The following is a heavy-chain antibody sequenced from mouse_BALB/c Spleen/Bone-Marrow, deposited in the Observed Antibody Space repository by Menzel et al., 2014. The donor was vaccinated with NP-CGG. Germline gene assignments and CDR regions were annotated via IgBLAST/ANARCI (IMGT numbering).Heavy chain of an antibody. V-gene: IGHV3-6*02. CDR1: GYSITSGYY. J-gene: IGHJ2*01. CDR2: KSYDGSN. CDR3: ARDRGHYFDY. Sequence: EVHLVESGPGLVKPSQSLSLTCSVTGYSITSGYYWNWIRQFPGNKLEWMGYKSYDGSNNYNPSLKNRMSITRDTSKNQFFLKLNSVTTEDTGTYYCARDRGHYFDYWSQGTTPTVSS. D-gene: IGHD3-1*01.